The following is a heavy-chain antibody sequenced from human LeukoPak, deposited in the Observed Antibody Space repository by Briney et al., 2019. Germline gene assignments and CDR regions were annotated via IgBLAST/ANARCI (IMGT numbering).Heavy chain of an antibody. CDR3: ARDPHTYYYDSSGYD. CDR2: ISGSGGST. V-gene: IGHV3-23*01. CDR1: GYSISSGYY. J-gene: IGHJ4*02. Sequence: LSLTCTVSGYSISSGYYWGWMRQPPGKGLEWVSAISGSGGSTYYADSVKGRFTISRDNSKNTLYLQMNSLRAEDTAVYYCARDPHTYYYDSSGYDWGQGTLVTVSS. D-gene: IGHD3-22*01.